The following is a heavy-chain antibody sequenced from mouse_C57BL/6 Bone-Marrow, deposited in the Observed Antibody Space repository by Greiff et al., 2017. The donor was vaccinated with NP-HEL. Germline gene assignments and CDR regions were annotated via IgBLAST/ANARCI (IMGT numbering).Heavy chain of an antibody. Sequence: VQLQQSGAELVRPGASVKLSCKASGYTFTDYYINWVKQRPGQGLAWIARIYPGSGNTNYNEKFKGKATLTAEKSSSTAYMQLSSLTSEDSAVYFCARGDYYGSSYWYFDVWGTGTTVTVSS. CDR1: GYTFTDYY. CDR3: ARGDYYGSSYWYFDV. V-gene: IGHV1-76*01. CDR2: IYPGSGNT. D-gene: IGHD1-1*01. J-gene: IGHJ1*03.